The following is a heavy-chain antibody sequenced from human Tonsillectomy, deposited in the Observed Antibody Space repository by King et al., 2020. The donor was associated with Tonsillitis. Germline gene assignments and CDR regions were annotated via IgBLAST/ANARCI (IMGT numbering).Heavy chain of an antibody. CDR1: GYSISSGYY. CDR2: IYHSGST. CDR3: ARFWYSSNSCYPYY. Sequence: LQLQESGPGLVKPSETLSLTCAVSGYSISSGYYWGWIRQPPGKGLEWIGSIYHSGSTYYNPSLKSRVTISVDTSKNQFSLKMRSVTAADTAVYYCARFWYSSNSCYPYYWGQGTLVTVSS. V-gene: IGHV4-38-2*01. J-gene: IGHJ4*02. D-gene: IGHD2-2*01.